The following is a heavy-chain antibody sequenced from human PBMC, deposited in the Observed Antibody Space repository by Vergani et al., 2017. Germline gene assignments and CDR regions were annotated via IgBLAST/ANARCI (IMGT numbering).Heavy chain of an antibody. CDR3: AKYWYQLLPRDNAFDI. V-gene: IGHV3-23*01. CDR2: ISGSGGST. D-gene: IGHD2-2*01. J-gene: IGHJ3*02. Sequence: EVQLLESGGGLVQPGGSLRLSCAASGFTFSSYAMSWVRQAPGKGLEWVSAISGSGGSTYYADSVKGRFTISRDNSKNTLYLQMNSLRAEDTAVYYCAKYWYQLLPRDNAFDIWGQGTMVTVSS. CDR1: GFTFSSYA.